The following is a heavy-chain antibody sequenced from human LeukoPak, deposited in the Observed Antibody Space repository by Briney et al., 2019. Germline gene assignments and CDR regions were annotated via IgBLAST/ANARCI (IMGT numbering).Heavy chain of an antibody. CDR1: GYSFTSYW. Sequence: GESLKISCKGSGYSFTSYWIGWMRQMPGKGLEWMGIIYPGDSDTRYSPSFQGQVTISADKSISTAYLQWSSLKASDTAMYYCARVGSSGSPASNWFDPWGQGTLVTVSS. CDR3: ARVGSSGSPASNWFDP. J-gene: IGHJ5*02. D-gene: IGHD3-10*01. CDR2: IYPGDSDT. V-gene: IGHV5-51*01.